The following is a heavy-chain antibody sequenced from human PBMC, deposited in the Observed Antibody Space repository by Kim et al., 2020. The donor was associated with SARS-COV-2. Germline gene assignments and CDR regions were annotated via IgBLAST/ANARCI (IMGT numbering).Heavy chain of an antibody. J-gene: IGHJ5*02. CDR3: ARPQTTVTSGYYVS. V-gene: IGHV3-48*01. Sequence: GGSLRLSCIASGFTFSVYSMNWVRQTPGKGLEWISYISYSSGTIHYADSVKGRFTISRDNAKNSLYLQMNSLRGEDTAVYYCARPQTTVTSGYYVSWGQGTLVTVSP. D-gene: IGHD3-22*01. CDR1: GFTFSVYS. CDR2: ISYSSGTI.